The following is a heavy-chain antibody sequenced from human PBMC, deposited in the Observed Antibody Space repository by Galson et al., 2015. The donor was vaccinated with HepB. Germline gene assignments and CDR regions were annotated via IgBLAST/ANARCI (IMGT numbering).Heavy chain of an antibody. CDR3: AREVPYSTAPYWYFDL. J-gene: IGHJ2*01. Sequence: QSGAEVKKPGGSLRISCKGSGYSFSTYWINWVRQMPGKGLEWMGRIDPSDSYTKYSPSFQGHVTISADKSINTAYLQWSSLKASDTAMFYCAREVPYSTAPYWYFDLWGRGTLVTVSS. V-gene: IGHV5-10-1*01. CDR2: IDPSDSYT. D-gene: IGHD2-8*02. CDR1: GYSFSTYW.